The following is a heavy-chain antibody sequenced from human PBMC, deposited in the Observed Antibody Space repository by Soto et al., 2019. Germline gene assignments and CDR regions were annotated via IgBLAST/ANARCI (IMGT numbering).Heavy chain of an antibody. D-gene: IGHD3-3*01. CDR2: IYYSGST. CDR1: GGSISSGGYY. Sequence: QVQLQESGPGLVKPSQTLSLTCTVSGGSISSGGYYWSWIRQHPGKGLEWIGYIYYSGSTYYNPSLKSRVTISVDTSKNQFSLKLSSVTAADTAVYYCARVINFWSGYYQGNDAFDIWGQGTMVTVSS. V-gene: IGHV4-31*03. J-gene: IGHJ3*02. CDR3: ARVINFWSGYYQGNDAFDI.